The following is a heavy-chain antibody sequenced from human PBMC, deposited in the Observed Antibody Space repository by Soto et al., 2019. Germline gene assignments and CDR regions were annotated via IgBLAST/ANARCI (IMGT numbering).Heavy chain of an antibody. D-gene: IGHD2-2*01. V-gene: IGHV3-49*03. J-gene: IGHJ4*02. CDR2: IRSKAYGGTT. CDR1: GFTFGDYA. Sequence: PGGSLRLSCTASGFTFGDYAMSWFRQAPGKGLEWVGFIRSKAYGGTTEYAASVKGRFTISRDDSKSIAYLQMNSLKTEDTAVYYCTRDSCSSTSCYGTGFAHWGQGTLVTVSS. CDR3: TRDSCSSTSCYGTGFAH.